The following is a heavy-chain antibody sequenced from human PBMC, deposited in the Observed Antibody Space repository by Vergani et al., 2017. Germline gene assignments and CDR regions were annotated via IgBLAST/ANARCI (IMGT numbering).Heavy chain of an antibody. Sequence: QVQLVESGGGLVKPGGSLSLSCPASLFTFCYFYITWIRQAPAQGLFWVSYISSSGSTIYYAHSVKGRFTLSRDNAKISLYLQMNSLRAEYTAVYSCARDLRDYDIVTGYFFLPYYFDYWGRGTLGTVSS. CDR2: ISSSGSTI. J-gene: IGHJ4*02. CDR3: ARDLRDYDIVTGYFFLPYYFDY. CDR1: LFTFCYFY. V-gene: IGHV3-11*01. D-gene: IGHD3-9*01.